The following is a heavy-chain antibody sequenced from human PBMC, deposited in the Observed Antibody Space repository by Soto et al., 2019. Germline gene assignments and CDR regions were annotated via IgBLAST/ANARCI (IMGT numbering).Heavy chain of an antibody. Sequence: SETLSLTCTVSGASITSTSYHWGWIRQPPGKGLEWIGNFYYSGSTYYNPSLRSRVTISVDASKNQFSVKVTSVTATHTAVYYCASAAPRYCSGGSCYSGREYWGQGTLVTVSS. CDR3: ASAAPRYCSGGSCYSGREY. V-gene: IGHV4-39*01. CDR1: GASITSTSYH. D-gene: IGHD2-15*01. J-gene: IGHJ4*02. CDR2: FYYSGST.